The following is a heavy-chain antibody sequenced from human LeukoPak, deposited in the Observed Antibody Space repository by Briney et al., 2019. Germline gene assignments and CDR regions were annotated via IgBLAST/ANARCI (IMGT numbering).Heavy chain of an antibody. J-gene: IGHJ5*02. D-gene: IGHD2-15*01. V-gene: IGHV3-74*01. CDR3: TRRVDTTRWYDP. CDR1: GFTFSTYW. CDR2: ISGDGRTT. Sequence: GGSLRLSCAASGFTFSTYWMHWVRQAPGEGLVWVSRISGDGRTTNYADSGKGRFTISRDNDKNTLYLQMNSLRAEDTAVYYCTRRVDTTRWYDPWGQGTLVTVSS.